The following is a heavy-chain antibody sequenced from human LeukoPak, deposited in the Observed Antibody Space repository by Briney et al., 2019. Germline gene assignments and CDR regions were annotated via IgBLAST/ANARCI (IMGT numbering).Heavy chain of an antibody. Sequence: SETLSLTCSVSGGSISSTTYYWGWIRQPPGKGLEWIGTIYYSGSTYYHPSLKSRVTISVDTSKNQSSLKLSSVTAAHTAVYYCARHNRGLGQLGSYLKTEVDYWGQGTLVTVSS. D-gene: IGHD3-16*02. J-gene: IGHJ4*02. CDR3: ARHNRGLGQLGSYLKTEVDY. V-gene: IGHV4-39*01. CDR1: GGSISSTTYY. CDR2: IYYSGST.